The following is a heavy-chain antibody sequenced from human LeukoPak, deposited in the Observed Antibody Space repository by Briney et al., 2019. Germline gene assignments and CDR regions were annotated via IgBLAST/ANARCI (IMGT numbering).Heavy chain of an antibody. CDR3: ARTYDFGRGPPGDAFDN. CDR1: GFSFSSYA. V-gene: IGHV3-48*01. J-gene: IGHJ3*02. D-gene: IGHD3-3*01. CDR2: IDGRSGIT. Sequence: GGSLRLSCAASGFSFSSYAMHWVRQAPGKGPEWVSYIDGRSGITYYADSVQGRFTISRDDARESVFLQMDGLRVDDTAVYYCARTYDFGRGPPGDAFDNWGPGTWVIVSA.